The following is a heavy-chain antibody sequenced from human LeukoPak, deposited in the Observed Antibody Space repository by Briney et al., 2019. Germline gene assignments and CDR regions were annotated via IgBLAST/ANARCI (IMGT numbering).Heavy chain of an antibody. D-gene: IGHD3-16*01. CDR2: IHFSGST. CDR3: ARGFWGYYFDY. Sequence: PSETLSLTCTVSGGSISSYYWSWIRQPPGKGLEWIGYIHFSGSTNYNPSIKSRVTISAETSKNQFSLKLSSVTAADTAVYYCARGFWGYYFDYWGQGTLVPVSS. CDR1: GGSISSYY. V-gene: IGHV4-59*01. J-gene: IGHJ4*02.